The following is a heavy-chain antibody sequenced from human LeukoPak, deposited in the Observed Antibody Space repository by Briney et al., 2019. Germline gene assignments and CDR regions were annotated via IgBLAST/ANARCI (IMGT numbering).Heavy chain of an antibody. V-gene: IGHV1-18*01. Sequence: ASVKVSCKASGYTFTSYGISWVRQAPGQGLEWMGWSSAYNGNTNYAQKLQGRVTMTTDTSTSTAYMELRSLRSDDTAVYYCATSDVHCSSTSCYRIGKFDYWGQGTLVTVSS. CDR1: GYTFTSYG. CDR3: ATSDVHCSSTSCYRIGKFDY. CDR2: SSAYNGNT. D-gene: IGHD2-2*02. J-gene: IGHJ4*02.